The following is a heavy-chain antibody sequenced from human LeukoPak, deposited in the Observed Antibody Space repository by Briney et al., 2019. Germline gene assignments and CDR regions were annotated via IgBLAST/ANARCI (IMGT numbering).Heavy chain of an antibody. J-gene: IGHJ6*03. V-gene: IGHV1-69*06. Sequence: SVKVSCKASGGTFSSYAISWVRQAPGQGLEWMGGIIPIFGTANYAQKFQGRVTITADKSTSTAYMELSSLRSEDTAVYYCARVVVVVPAAINYYYYMDVWGKGTTVTVSS. CDR2: IIPIFGTA. CDR3: ARVVVVVPAAINYYYYMDV. D-gene: IGHD2-2*01. CDR1: GGTFSSYA.